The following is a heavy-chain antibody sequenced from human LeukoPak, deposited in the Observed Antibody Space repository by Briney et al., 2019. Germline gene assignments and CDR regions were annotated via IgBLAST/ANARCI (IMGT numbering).Heavy chain of an antibody. Sequence: GGSLRLSCAASGFTFSSSWMHWVRQVPGKGLLWVSHINSDGNETNYADSVKGRFTISRDNAKNTLYLQMNSLRAEDTAVYYCARPIRTAAAGTYWFDPWGQGTLVTVSS. J-gene: IGHJ5*02. V-gene: IGHV3-74*01. CDR3: ARPIRTAAAGTYWFDP. CDR2: INSDGNET. CDR1: GFTFSSSW. D-gene: IGHD6-13*01.